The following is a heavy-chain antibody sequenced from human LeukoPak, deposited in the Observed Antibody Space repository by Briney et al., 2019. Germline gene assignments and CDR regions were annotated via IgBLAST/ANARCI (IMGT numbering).Heavy chain of an antibody. J-gene: IGHJ4*02. CDR2: MYYSGST. CDR3: ARELGFGNWYLDY. Sequence: SETLSLTCTVSGGSISSGAYYWGWIRQPPGKVLEWIGSMYYSGSTYYNPSLKSRVTISVDTSKNQFSLKLTSVTAADTAVYYCARELGFGNWYLDYWGQGTLVTVSS. D-gene: IGHD1-1*01. V-gene: IGHV4-39*07. CDR1: GGSISSGAYY.